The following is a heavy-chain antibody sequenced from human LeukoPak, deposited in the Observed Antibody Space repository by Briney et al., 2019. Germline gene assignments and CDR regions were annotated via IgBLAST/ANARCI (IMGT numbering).Heavy chain of an antibody. CDR3: ARVGYYYDSSGYYDY. Sequence: PGGSLRLSCAASGFTFSIYDMSWVRQAPGKGLEWVSVIYSGGSTYYADSVKGGFTISRDNSKNTLYLQMNSLRAEDTAVYYCARVGYYYDSSGYYDYWGQGTLVTVSS. CDR1: GFTFSIYD. J-gene: IGHJ4*02. CDR2: IYSGGST. V-gene: IGHV3-66*01. D-gene: IGHD3-22*01.